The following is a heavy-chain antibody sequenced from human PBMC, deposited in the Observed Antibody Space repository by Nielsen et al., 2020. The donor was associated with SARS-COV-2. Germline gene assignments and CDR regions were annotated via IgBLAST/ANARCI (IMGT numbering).Heavy chain of an antibody. D-gene: IGHD2-21*01. CDR1: GFTFSSNW. CDR3: ARDWYSAMGV. V-gene: IGHV3-74*01. Sequence: GESLKISCAASGFTFSSNWMHWARQAPGKGLVWVSRINSDGSYTRYADSVKGRFTISRDNARNTLYLQMNSLRAEDTAVYYCARDWYSAMGVWGQGTTVTVSS. J-gene: IGHJ6*02. CDR2: INSDGSYT.